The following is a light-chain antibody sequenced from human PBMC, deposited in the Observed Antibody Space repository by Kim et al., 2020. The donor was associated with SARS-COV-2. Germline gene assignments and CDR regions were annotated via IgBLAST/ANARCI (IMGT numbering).Light chain of an antibody. CDR1: QSVSNN. J-gene: IGKJ2*01. CDR2: GAS. Sequence: SPGERATLSCTASQSVSNNLAWYQHNPGQPPRLLIYGASSRATGVPARFSGSGSGTDFTLTVSSLQSEDFAVYYCHQYNDWPPGDTFGQGTKLEI. V-gene: IGKV3-15*01. CDR3: HQYNDWPPGDT.